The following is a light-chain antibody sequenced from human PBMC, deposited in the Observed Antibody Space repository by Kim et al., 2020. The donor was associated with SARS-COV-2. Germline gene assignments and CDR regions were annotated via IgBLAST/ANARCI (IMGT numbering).Light chain of an antibody. Sequence: GQSITISCSGHSSDVVGYHSVCWYQQHPGKAPKLMIYDSSGRASGVSIRFSGSQSGNTASLTISGLRAEDEADYYCSSHTTSSTYVFGSGTKVTVL. CDR2: DSS. V-gene: IGLV2-14*03. CDR1: SSDVVGYHS. CDR3: SSHTTSSTYV. J-gene: IGLJ1*01.